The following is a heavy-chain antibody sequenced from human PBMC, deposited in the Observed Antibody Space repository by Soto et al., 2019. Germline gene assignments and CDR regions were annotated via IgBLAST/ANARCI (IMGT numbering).Heavy chain of an antibody. J-gene: IGHJ4*01. Sequence: PGGSLRLSCAASGFIFSNYGMHWVRQAPGKGLEWVALIYSDGSYENYAVPVKGRFTISRDNSKSTLWLQMNSLRVEDTAVYYCAKSGGGGYDGNNDYSGGLLMGPSWGNGNLVPVSS. D-gene: IGHD3-22*01. CDR1: GFIFSNYG. CDR2: IYSDGSYE. CDR3: AKSGGGGYDGNNDYSGGLLMGPS. V-gene: IGHV3-33*06.